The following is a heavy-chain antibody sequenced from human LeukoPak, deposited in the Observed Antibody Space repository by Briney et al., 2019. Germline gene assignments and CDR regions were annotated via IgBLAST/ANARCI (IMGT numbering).Heavy chain of an antibody. CDR3: ARDVVGATTFDY. D-gene: IGHD1-26*01. Sequence: SETLSLTCTVSGGSISSGGYYWSWIRQHPGKGLEWIGYIYYSGSTYYNPSLKSRVTISVGTSKNQFSLKLSSVTAADTAVYYCARDVVGATTFDYWGQGTLVTVSS. CDR2: IYYSGST. CDR1: GGSISSGGYY. J-gene: IGHJ4*02. V-gene: IGHV4-31*03.